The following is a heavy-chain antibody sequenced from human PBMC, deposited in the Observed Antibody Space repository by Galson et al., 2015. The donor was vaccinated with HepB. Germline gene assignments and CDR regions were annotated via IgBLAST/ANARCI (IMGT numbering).Heavy chain of an antibody. CDR3: ASESTDSDEGH. V-gene: IGHV3-7*03. Sequence: SLRLSCAASGFTFSNYGMHWVRQAPGKGLEWVANINGDGSAKNYVDSVKGRFTISRDNAKSSLYLQMNSLRVEDTAIYYCASESTDSDEGHWGQGTLVTVSS. J-gene: IGHJ4*02. CDR1: GFTFSNYG. D-gene: IGHD1-14*01. CDR2: INGDGSAK.